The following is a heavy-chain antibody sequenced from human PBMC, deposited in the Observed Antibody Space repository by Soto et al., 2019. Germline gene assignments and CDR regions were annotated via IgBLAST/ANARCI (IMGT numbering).Heavy chain of an antibody. D-gene: IGHD6-19*01. CDR2: IYSGGST. Sequence: PGGSLRLSCAGSGFIVSSYYMSWVRQAPGKGLEWISVIYSGGSTYYADSVKGRFTISRDNSENTLYLQLNSLRAEDTAGYYCAKSGGNGWFADDFDVWGQGTTVTVSS. J-gene: IGHJ3*01. CDR1: GFIVSSYY. V-gene: IGHV3-53*01. CDR3: AKSGGNGWFADDFDV.